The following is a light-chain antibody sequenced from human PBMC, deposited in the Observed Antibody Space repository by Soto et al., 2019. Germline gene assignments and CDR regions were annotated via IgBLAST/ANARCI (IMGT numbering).Light chain of an antibody. CDR1: QSVSSY. CDR3: QQRSNWPPYT. J-gene: IGKJ2*01. CDR2: DAS. Sequence: EIVLTQSPATLSLSPGESATRSCRASQSVSSYLAWYQQKPGQAPRLLIYDASNRATGIPARFSGSGSGTDFTLTISSLEPEEFAVYYCQQRSNWPPYTFGQGTKLEIK. V-gene: IGKV3-11*01.